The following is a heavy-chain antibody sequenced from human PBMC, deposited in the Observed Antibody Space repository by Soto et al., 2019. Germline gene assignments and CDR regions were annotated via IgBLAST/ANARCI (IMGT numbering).Heavy chain of an antibody. CDR3: ARGEYCSSTSCHGVVAFDI. D-gene: IGHD2-2*01. J-gene: IGHJ3*02. V-gene: IGHV1-3*01. CDR2: INAGNGNT. CDR1: GYTFTSYA. Sequence: ASVKVSCKASGYTFTSYAMHWVRQAPGQRLEWMGWINAGNGNTKYSQKFQGRVTITRDTSASTAYMELSSLRSEDTAVYCCARGEYCSSTSCHGVVAFDIWGQGTMVTVSS.